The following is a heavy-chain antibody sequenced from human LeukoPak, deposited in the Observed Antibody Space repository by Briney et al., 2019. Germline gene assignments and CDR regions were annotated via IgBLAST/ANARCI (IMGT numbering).Heavy chain of an antibody. CDR1: RFTSSSYE. CDR3: ARGRFHLDY. V-gene: IGHV3-48*03. J-gene: IGHJ4*02. CDR2: ISSSGSTR. Sequence: GGSLRLSCAASRFTSSSYEMNWVRQAPGKGLEWVSYISSSGSTRYYADSVKGRFTISRDNAKNSLYLQVTSLRADDTAVYYCARGRFHLDYWGQGTLVTVSS.